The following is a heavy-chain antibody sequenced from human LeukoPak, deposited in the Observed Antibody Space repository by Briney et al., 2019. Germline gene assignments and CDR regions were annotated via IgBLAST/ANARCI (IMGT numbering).Heavy chain of an antibody. CDR2: ISSSSSYI. Sequence: GGSLRLSCAASGFTFSSYSMNWVRQAPGKGLEWVSSISSSSSYIYYADSVKGRFTISRDNAKNSLYLQMNSLRAEDTAVYYCARVNDEKYQLLLGYMDVWGKGATVTVSS. D-gene: IGHD2-2*01. V-gene: IGHV3-21*01. J-gene: IGHJ6*03. CDR3: ARVNDEKYQLLLGYMDV. CDR1: GFTFSSYS.